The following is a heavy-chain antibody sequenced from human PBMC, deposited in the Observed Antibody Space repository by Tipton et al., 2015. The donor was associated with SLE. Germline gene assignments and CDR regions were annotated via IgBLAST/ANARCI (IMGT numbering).Heavy chain of an antibody. D-gene: IGHD1-20*01. V-gene: IGHV4-59*11. CDR2: IQYGGNT. CDR1: GGSITIHY. Sequence: TLSLTCSVSGGSITIHYWTWIRQAPGEGLEWIGYIQYGGNTNYNPFLKSRVTILMDTSRNQFSLKFRSVTAADTAVYFCARASEVTGTTPMGFDYWGQGARVSVSS. J-gene: IGHJ4*02. CDR3: ARASEVTGTTPMGFDY.